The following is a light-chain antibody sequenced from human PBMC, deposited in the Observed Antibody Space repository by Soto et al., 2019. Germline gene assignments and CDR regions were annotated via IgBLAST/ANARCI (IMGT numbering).Light chain of an antibody. CDR1: QTISDF. Sequence: IRMTQSPSSLSASLGDRVTITCRASQTISDFLNWYQHKPGKAPKLLIYAASSLQGGVPSRFSGSGSGTNFTLTITGLQPEDLAPYFCQQSFSTPRTFGQGTKVDTK. V-gene: IGKV1-39*01. CDR2: AAS. J-gene: IGKJ1*01. CDR3: QQSFSTPRT.